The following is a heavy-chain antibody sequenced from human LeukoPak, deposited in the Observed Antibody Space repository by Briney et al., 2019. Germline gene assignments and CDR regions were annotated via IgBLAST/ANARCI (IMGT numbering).Heavy chain of an antibody. V-gene: IGHV1-18*01. CDR1: GYTFTSYD. CDR2: ISAYNGNT. CDR3: ARAIDYYDSSGYYYYYYGMDV. D-gene: IGHD3-22*01. Sequence: GASVNVSCKASGYTFTSYDINWVRQATGQGLEWMGWISAYNGNTNYAQKLQGRVTMTTDTSTSTAYMELRSLRSDDTAVYYCARAIDYYDSSGYYYYYYGMDVWGQGTTVTVSS. J-gene: IGHJ6*02.